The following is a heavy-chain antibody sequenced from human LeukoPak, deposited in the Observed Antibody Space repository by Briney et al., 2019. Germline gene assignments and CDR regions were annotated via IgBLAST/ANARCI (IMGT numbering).Heavy chain of an antibody. CDR1: GFTFSSYA. J-gene: IGHJ4*02. Sequence: GGSLRLSCAASGFTFSSYAMHWVRQAPGKGLEWVAVISYDGSNKYYADSVKGRFTISRDNSKNTLYLQVNSLRAEDTAVYYCAKDPQWELPSPFDHWGQGTLVTVSS. V-gene: IGHV3-30-3*01. CDR2: ISYDGSNK. D-gene: IGHD1-26*01. CDR3: AKDPQWELPSPFDH.